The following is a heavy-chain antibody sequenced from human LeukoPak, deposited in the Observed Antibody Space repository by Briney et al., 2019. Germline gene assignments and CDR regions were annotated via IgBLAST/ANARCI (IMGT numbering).Heavy chain of an antibody. V-gene: IGHV4-61*08. CDR3: TRDLSFDY. Sequence: SQTLSLTCAVSGGSISSGGYYWSWIRQPPGKGLEWIGYIYYSGSTNYNPSLKSRVTISLDTSKNQFSLKLTSVTTADTAVYYCTRDLSFDYWGQGTLVTVSS. CDR2: IYYSGST. J-gene: IGHJ4*02. CDR1: GGSISSGGYY.